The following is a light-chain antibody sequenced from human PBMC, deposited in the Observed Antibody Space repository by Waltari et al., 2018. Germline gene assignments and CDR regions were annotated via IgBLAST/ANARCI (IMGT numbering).Light chain of an antibody. CDR2: GAS. CDR1: QSISDS. V-gene: IGKV3D-15*01. Sequence: EIVMTQSPATLSVSPGESATLSCTASQSISDSLGWYQQRPGQAPRPLIYGASTRATGIPARFSGSGSGTEFTLTISSLQSEDFAVYYCHQYKIWPEAFGQGTKVEIK. J-gene: IGKJ1*01. CDR3: HQYKIWPEA.